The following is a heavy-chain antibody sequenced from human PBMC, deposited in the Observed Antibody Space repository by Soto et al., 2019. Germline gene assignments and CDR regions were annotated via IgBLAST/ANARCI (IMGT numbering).Heavy chain of an antibody. J-gene: IGHJ5*02. D-gene: IGHD5-18*01. CDR1: GYTFTSYA. Sequence: ASVKVSCKASGYTFTSYAMHWVRQAPGQRLEWMGWINAGNGNTKYSQKFQGRVTITRDTSASTAYMELSSLRSEDTAVYYCARDRGYGGYSYGENWFDPWGQGTLVTVSS. V-gene: IGHV1-3*01. CDR2: INAGNGNT. CDR3: ARDRGYGGYSYGENWFDP.